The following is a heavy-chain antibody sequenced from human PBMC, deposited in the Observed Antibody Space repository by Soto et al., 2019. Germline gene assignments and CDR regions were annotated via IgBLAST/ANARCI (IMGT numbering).Heavy chain of an antibody. V-gene: IGHV3-23*01. D-gene: IGHD3-10*01. CDR2: ISASDVKT. J-gene: IGHJ1*01. CDR3: ARWSYLDY. CDR1: GFSFGSYA. Sequence: GGSLRLSCAASGFSFGSYALSWVRQAPGKGLEWVSTISASDVKTFYAGSVKGRFSNSRDTSQSTLYLQMSSLRADDTAMYYCARWSYLDYWGQGTRVTVSS.